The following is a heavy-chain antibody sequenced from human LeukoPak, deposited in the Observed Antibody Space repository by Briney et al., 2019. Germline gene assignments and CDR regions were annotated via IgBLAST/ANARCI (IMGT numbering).Heavy chain of an antibody. J-gene: IGHJ3*02. D-gene: IGHD5-18*01. Sequence: PSETLSLTCTVSGGSISSYYWSWLRQPAGKGLEWIGRIYTSGSTNYNPSLMSRVTMSVDTSKNQFSLKLSSVTAADTAVYYCARDRGYSYGWFSPDAFDIWGQGTMVTVSS. V-gene: IGHV4-4*07. CDR3: ARDRGYSYGWFSPDAFDI. CDR2: IYTSGST. CDR1: GGSISSYY.